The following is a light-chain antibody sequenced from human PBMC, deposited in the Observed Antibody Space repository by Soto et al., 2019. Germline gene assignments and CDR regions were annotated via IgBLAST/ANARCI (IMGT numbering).Light chain of an antibody. CDR2: EDN. CDR1: SSDVGSYNL. J-gene: IGLJ1*01. CDR3: CSYAGSRTYV. V-gene: IGLV2-23*01. Sequence: QSVLTQSASVSGSPGQSITISCTGTSSDVGSYNLVSWYQHHPGKAPKLMIYEDNKRPSGVSNRFSSSKSGNAASLTISGLQAEDEGDYYCCSYAGSRTYVFGTGTKLTV.